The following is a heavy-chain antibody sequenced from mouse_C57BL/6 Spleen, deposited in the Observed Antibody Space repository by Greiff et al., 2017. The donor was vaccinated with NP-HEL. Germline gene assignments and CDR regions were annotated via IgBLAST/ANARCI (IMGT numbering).Heavy chain of an antibody. V-gene: IGHV5-4*01. D-gene: IGHD2-2*01. CDR2: ISDGGSYT. CDR3: ARDLGLRPYYFDY. CDR1: GFTFSSYA. Sequence: DVHLVESGGGLVKPGGSLKLSCAASGFTFSSYAMSWVRQTPEKRLEWVATISDGGSYTYYPDNVKGRFTISRDNAKNNLYLQMSHLKSEDTAMYYCARDLGLRPYYFDYWGQGTTLTVSS. J-gene: IGHJ2*01.